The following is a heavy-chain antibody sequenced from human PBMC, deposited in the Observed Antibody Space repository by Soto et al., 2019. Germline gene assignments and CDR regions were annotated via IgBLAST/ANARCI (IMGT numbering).Heavy chain of an antibody. V-gene: IGHV3-33*01. Sequence: GGSLRLSCAASGFTFSSYGMHWVRQAPGKGLEWVAVIWYDGSNKYYADSVKGRFTISRDNSKNTLYLQMNSLRAEDTAVYYCARGNIVVVVAATSLGDAFDIWGQGTMVTVSS. CDR2: IWYDGSNK. CDR1: GFTFSSYG. CDR3: ARGNIVVVVAATSLGDAFDI. J-gene: IGHJ3*02. D-gene: IGHD2-15*01.